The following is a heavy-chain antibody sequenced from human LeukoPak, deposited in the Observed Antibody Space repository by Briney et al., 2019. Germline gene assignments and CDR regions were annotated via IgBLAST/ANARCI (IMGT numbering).Heavy chain of an antibody. Sequence: ASVKVSCKATGHTFTSDYMHWVRQAPGQGLEWVGMINSRGSVTSYAEKFQGRVIVTRDTSTSTVYMELSSLRSEDTAVYYCARVQPTVMPFDYWGQGTLVSVSS. CDR1: GHTFTSDY. J-gene: IGHJ4*02. D-gene: IGHD5-18*01. CDR2: INSRGSVT. CDR3: ARVQPTVMPFDY. V-gene: IGHV1-46*01.